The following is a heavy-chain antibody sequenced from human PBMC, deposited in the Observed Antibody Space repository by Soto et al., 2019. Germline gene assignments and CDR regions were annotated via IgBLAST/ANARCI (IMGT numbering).Heavy chain of an antibody. CDR1: GFTLSTYW. J-gene: IGHJ4*02. D-gene: IGHD3-22*01. CDR2: IKDDGSET. Sequence: PGGSLRLSCAASGFTLSTYWMSWVRQAPGKGLEWVANIKDDGSETYYVDSVKGRFTISRENAKNSLYLQMNGLRAEDTAVYYCARHYDSSGYYPLGYWGQGALVTVS. CDR3: ARHYDSSGYYPLGY. V-gene: IGHV3-7*03.